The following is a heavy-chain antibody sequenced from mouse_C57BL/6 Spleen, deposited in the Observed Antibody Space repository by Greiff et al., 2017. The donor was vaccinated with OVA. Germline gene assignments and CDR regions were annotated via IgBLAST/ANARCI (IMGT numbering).Heavy chain of an antibody. V-gene: IGHV1-42*01. Sequence: VQLQQSGPELVKPGASVKISCKASGYSFTGYYMNWVKQSPEKSLEWIGEINPSTGGTTYNQKFKAKATLTVDKSSSTAYMQLKSLTSEDSAVYYCARRYDYDVGYFDYWGQGTTLTVSS. CDR1: GYSFTGYY. J-gene: IGHJ2*01. CDR3: ARRYDYDVGYFDY. D-gene: IGHD2-4*01. CDR2: INPSTGGT.